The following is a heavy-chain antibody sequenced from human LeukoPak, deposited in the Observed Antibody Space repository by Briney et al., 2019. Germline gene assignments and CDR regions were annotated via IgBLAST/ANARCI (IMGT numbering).Heavy chain of an antibody. J-gene: IGHJ6*02. V-gene: IGHV1-24*01. CDR2: FDPEDGET. CDR1: GYTLTELS. CDR3: ATGSHMVRGVIILPKYYYYGMDV. Sequence: ASVKVSCKVSGYTLTELSMHWVRQAPGKGLEWMGGFDPEDGETIYAQKFQGRVTMTEDTSTDTAYMELSSLRSEDTAVYYCATGSHMVRGVIILPKYYYYGMDVWGQGTTVTVSS. D-gene: IGHD3-10*01.